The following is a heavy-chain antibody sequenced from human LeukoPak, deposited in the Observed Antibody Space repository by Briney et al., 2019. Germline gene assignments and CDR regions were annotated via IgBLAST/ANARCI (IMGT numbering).Heavy chain of an antibody. CDR3: ARILGNYFDY. V-gene: IGHV4-38-2*01. CDR1: GYSISSGYY. D-gene: IGHD2-15*01. Sequence: SETLSLTCAVSGYSISSGYYWGWIRQPPGKGLEWIGSIYHSGSTYYNPSLKSRVTISVDTSKNQFSLKLSSVTAADTAMYYCARILGNYFDYWGQGTLVTVSS. CDR2: IYHSGST. J-gene: IGHJ4*02.